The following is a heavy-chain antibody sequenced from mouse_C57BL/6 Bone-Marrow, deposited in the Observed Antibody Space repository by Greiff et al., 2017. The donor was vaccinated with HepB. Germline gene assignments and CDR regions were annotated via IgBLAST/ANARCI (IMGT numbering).Heavy chain of an antibody. V-gene: IGHV1-19*01. Sequence: EVKVVESGPVLVKPGASVKMSCKASGYTFTDYYMNWVKQSHGKSLEWIGVINPYNGGTSYNQKFKGKATLTVDKSSSTAYMELNSLTSEDSTVYYCAGPLWGQGTTLTVSS. CDR1: GYTFTDYY. CDR2: INPYNGGT. CDR3: AGPL. J-gene: IGHJ2*01.